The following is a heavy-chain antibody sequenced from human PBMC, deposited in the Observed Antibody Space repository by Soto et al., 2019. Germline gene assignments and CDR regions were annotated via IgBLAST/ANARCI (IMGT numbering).Heavy chain of an antibody. V-gene: IGHV4-59*01. Sequence: SETLSLTCTVSGGSINNYYWSWIRQPPGKGLEWIGYIYYSGSTNYNPSLKSRVTISVDTSKNQVSLMLNSVTAVDTAVYYCARSPGIYFDYWGQGTPVTVSS. CDR1: GGSINNYY. CDR2: IYYSGST. J-gene: IGHJ4*02. D-gene: IGHD1-26*01. CDR3: ARSPGIYFDY.